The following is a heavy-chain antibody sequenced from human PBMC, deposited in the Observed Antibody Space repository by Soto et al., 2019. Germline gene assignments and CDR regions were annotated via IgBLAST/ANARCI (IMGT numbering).Heavy chain of an antibody. CDR1: GFTFSSYT. D-gene: IGHD3-16*01. CDR3: ARDMDPRDYNYIAPDAFDI. J-gene: IGHJ3*02. Sequence: GGSLRLSCAASGFTFSSYTMHRVRQAPGKGLEYVSAISSNGGSTYYANSVKGRFTISRDNSKNTLYLQMGSLRAEDIAVYYCARDMDPRDYNYIAPDAFDIWGQGTMVTVSS. V-gene: IGHV3-64*01. CDR2: ISSNGGST.